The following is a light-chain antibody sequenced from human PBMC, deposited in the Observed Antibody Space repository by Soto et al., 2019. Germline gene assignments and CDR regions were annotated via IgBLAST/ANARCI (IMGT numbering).Light chain of an antibody. J-gene: IGKJ4*01. CDR3: QQYESYPMT. V-gene: IGKV1-5*03. CDR2: KAS. Sequence: DSKMTQYPSTLSASIGDRVTITCRAGQSISSWLAWYQQKPGKAPKLLISKASTLQSGVPPRFSGSGSWTEFALTISSLQPDDFATYYCQQYESYPMTFGGGNKGEIK. CDR1: QSISSW.